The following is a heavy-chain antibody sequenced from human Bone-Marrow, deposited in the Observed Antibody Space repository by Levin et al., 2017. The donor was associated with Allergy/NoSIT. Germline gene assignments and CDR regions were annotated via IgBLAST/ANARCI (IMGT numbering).Heavy chain of an antibody. CDR3: ARDPSTGLRYFDWLPMGGWFDP. J-gene: IGHJ5*02. D-gene: IGHD3-9*01. CDR1: GYTFTGYY. CDR2: INPNSGGT. V-gene: IGHV1-2*06. Sequence: ASVKVSCKASGYTFTGYYMHWVRQAPGQGLEWMGRINPNSGGTNYAQKFQGRVTMTRDTSISTAYMELSRLRSDDTAVYYCARDPSTGLRYFDWLPMGGWFDPWGQGTLVTVSS.